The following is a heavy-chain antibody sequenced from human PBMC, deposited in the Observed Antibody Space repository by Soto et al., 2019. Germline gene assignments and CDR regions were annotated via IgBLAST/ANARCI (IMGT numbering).Heavy chain of an antibody. CDR2: INHSGST. V-gene: IGHV4-34*01. CDR1: GGSFSGYY. CDR3: ASPPPASSSYYYYGMDV. Sequence: QVQLQQWGAGLLKPSETLSLTCAVYGGSFSGYYWSWIRQPPGKGLEWIGEINHSGSTNYNPSLKSRVTISVDTSKNQISLKLSSVTAADTAVYYCASPPPASSSYYYYGMDVWGQGTTVTVSS. D-gene: IGHD6-6*01. J-gene: IGHJ6*02.